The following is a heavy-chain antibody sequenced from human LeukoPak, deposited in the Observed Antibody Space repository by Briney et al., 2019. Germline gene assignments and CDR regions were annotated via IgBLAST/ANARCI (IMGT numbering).Heavy chain of an antibody. D-gene: IGHD2-2*01. CDR3: ARETNYCSSTSCYYYYYYMDV. Sequence: SGTLSLTCAVSGGSISSSNCWSWVRQPPGKGLEWIGEIDHSGSTNYNPSLKSRVTISVDKSKNQFSLKLSSVTAADTAVYYCARETNYCSSTSCYYYYYYMDVWGKGTTVTVSS. J-gene: IGHJ6*03. CDR2: IDHSGST. V-gene: IGHV4-4*02. CDR1: GGSISSSNC.